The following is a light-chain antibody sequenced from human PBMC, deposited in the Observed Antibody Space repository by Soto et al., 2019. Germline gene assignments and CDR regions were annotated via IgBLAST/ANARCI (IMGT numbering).Light chain of an antibody. CDR3: QSYDSSLSGDV. Sequence: QAVVTQPPSVSGAPGQRVTISCTGSSSNIGAGYDVHWYQQLPGTAPKLLIYGNSNRPSGVPDRFSGSKSGTSASLAITGLQAEDEADYYCQSYDSSLSGDVFGPGTKVTVL. J-gene: IGLJ1*01. CDR2: GNS. V-gene: IGLV1-40*01. CDR1: SSNIGAGYD.